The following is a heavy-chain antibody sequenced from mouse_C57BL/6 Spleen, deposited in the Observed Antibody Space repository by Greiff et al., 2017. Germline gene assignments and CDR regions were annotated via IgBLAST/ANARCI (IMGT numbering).Heavy chain of an antibody. CDR2: ISSGSSTI. D-gene: IGHD2-10*02. J-gene: IGHJ4*01. V-gene: IGHV5-17*01. CDR1: GFTFSDYG. Sequence: EVKLVESGGGLVKPGGSLKLSCAASGFTFSDYGMHWVRQAPEKGLEWVAYISSGSSTIYYADTVKGRFTISRDNARNTLFLQMTSLKSEDTAMYYCARGRYGNYEDAMDYWGQGTSVTVSS. CDR3: ARGRYGNYEDAMDY.